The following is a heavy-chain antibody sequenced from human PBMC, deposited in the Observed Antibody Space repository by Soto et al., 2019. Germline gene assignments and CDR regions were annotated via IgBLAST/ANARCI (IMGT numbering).Heavy chain of an antibody. CDR1: GGSISSGDYY. CDR2: IYYSGST. J-gene: IGHJ5*02. Sequence: PSETLSLTCTVSGGSISSGDYYWSWIRQPPGKGLEWIWYIYYSGSTYYNPSLKSRVTISVDTSKNQFSLKLSSVTAADTAVYYCARATIVLVPAAMVSHWFDPWGQGTLVTVSS. V-gene: IGHV4-30-4*01. CDR3: ARATIVLVPAAMVSHWFDP. D-gene: IGHD2-2*01.